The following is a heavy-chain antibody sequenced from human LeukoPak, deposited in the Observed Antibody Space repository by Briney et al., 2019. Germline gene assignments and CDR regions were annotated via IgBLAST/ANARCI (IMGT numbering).Heavy chain of an antibody. V-gene: IGHV4-61*02. Sequence: SETLSLTCTVSGGSISSGSYYWGWIRQPAGKGLEWIGRIYTSGSTNYNPSLRSRVTISVDTSKSQFSPKLSSVTAADTSVYYCARGIKCGDYYFDYWGQGTLVTVSS. CDR2: IYTSGST. D-gene: IGHD3-10*01. CDR3: ARGIKCGDYYFDY. CDR1: GGSISSGSYY. J-gene: IGHJ4*02.